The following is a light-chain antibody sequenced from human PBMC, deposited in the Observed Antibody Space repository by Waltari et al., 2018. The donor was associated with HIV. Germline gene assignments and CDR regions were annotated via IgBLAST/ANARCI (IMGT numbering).Light chain of an antibody. CDR1: TNDVGGDNS. CDR3: SSYTRASTLV. V-gene: IGLV2-14*03. Sequence: QSALTQPASVSGSPGQSVTISCIGTTNDVGGDNSVSWYQQHPDKAPKLMIYDVTEPPPGISNRFSTSKSGNTASLTISGLQAEDEADYYCSSYTRASTLVFGAGTKVTVL. J-gene: IGLJ1*01. CDR2: DVT.